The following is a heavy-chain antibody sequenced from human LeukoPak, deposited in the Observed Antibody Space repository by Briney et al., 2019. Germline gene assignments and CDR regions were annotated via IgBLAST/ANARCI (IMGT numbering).Heavy chain of an antibody. V-gene: IGHV4-39*01. CDR2: GLYSGTT. J-gene: IGHJ5*02. D-gene: IGHD6-13*01. CDR1: GASMNNNNYY. CDR3: ARGDSSSWSVIGYWFDP. Sequence: SETLSLTCSVSGASMNNNNYYWGWIRQPPGKGLEWIGSGLYSGTTYSNPSLQSRVAISIDSSRSQVSLQVTSVTAADTAVYYCARGDSSSWSVIGYWFDPWGQGTLVTVSS.